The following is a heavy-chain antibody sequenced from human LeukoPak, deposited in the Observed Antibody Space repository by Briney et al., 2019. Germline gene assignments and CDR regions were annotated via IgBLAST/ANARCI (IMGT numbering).Heavy chain of an antibody. J-gene: IGHJ5*02. D-gene: IGHD2-15*01. CDR2: IYHSGST. Sequence: NPSETLSLTCAVSGYSISSGYYWGWIRQPPGKGLEWIGSIYHSGSTYYNPSLKSRVTISVDTSKNQFSLKLSSVTAADTAVYYCARDGADCSGGSCYWDWFDPWGQGTLVTVSS. V-gene: IGHV4-38-2*02. CDR3: ARDGADCSGGSCYWDWFDP. CDR1: GYSISSGYY.